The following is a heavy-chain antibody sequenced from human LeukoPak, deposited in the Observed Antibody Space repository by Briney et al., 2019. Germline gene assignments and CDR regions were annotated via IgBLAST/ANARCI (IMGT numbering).Heavy chain of an antibody. CDR3: ARLELGE. Sequence: PSETLSLTCTVSGGSISSSSYYWGWIRQPPGKGLEWIGSICYSGSTYYNPSLKSRVTISVDTSKNQFSLKLSSVTAADTAVYYCARLELGEWGQGTLVTVSS. J-gene: IGHJ4*02. D-gene: IGHD3-16*01. CDR2: ICYSGST. V-gene: IGHV4-39*01. CDR1: GGSISSSSYY.